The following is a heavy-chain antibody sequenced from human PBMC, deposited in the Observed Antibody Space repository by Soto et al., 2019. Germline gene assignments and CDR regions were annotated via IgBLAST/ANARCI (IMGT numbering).Heavy chain of an antibody. CDR2: ISSDGHHQ. J-gene: IGHJ4*02. Sequence: QVQLVESGGSEVQPGGSLRVSCATSGLSFNDYAMYWVRQAPGQGLEWVAIISSDGHHQFYLDNLRGRFTVSRDNSKNTLYLQMNSLRPEDTAVYYCSRGTYYPQSSGLHADYWGPGTVVTVSS. V-gene: IGHV3-30*03. CDR3: SRGTYYPQSSGLHADY. D-gene: IGHD3-22*01. CDR1: GLSFNDYA.